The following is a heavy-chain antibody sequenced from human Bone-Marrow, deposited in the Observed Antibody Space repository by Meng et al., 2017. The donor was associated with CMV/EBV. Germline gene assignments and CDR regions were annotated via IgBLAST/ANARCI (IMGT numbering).Heavy chain of an antibody. CDR2: IYPGDSHT. J-gene: IGHJ6*02. D-gene: IGHD3-22*01. Sequence: GESLKISCKGSGYTFTSYWIGWVRQMPGKGLEWMGIIYPGDSHTRHSPSFQGQVTISADKSISTAYLQWTSLKASDTAMYYCARHGSREVYYYDSSGYYDYYVMDVWGQGTTVTGSS. V-gene: IGHV5-51*01. CDR3: ARHGSREVYYYDSSGYYDYYVMDV. CDR1: GYTFTSYW.